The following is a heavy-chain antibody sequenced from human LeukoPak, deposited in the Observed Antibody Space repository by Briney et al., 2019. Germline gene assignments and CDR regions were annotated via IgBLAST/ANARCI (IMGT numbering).Heavy chain of an antibody. D-gene: IGHD1-26*01. Sequence: SQTLSLTCTVSGGSISSGDYYWSWIRQPPGKGLEWIGYIYYSGSTYYNPSLKSRVTISVDTSKNQFSLKLSSVTAADTAVYYCAREGVGATAFDIWGQGTMVTVSS. J-gene: IGHJ3*02. CDR3: AREGVGATAFDI. CDR2: IYYSGST. CDR1: GGSISSGDYY. V-gene: IGHV4-30-4*01.